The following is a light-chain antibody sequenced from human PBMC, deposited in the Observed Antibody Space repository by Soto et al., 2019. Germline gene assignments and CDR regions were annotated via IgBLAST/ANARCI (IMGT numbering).Light chain of an antibody. Sequence: QSVLTQPPSVSGAPGQRVTISCTGSSSNIGAGYDVHWYQQLPGTAPKLLMYANSNRPSGVPDRFSGSNSGTSAFLAITGLQAEDEAHYYCQSYDTSLSVVFGGGTKLTVL. J-gene: IGLJ2*01. CDR1: SSNIGAGYD. CDR2: ANS. V-gene: IGLV1-40*01. CDR3: QSYDTSLSVV.